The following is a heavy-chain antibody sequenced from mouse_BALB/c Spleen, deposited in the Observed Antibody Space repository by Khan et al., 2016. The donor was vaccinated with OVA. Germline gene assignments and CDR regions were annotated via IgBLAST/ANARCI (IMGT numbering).Heavy chain of an antibody. D-gene: IGHD2-1*01. CDR1: GFTFSTYA. Sequence: EVELVESGGGLVKPGGSLKLSCSASGFTFSTYAMFWVCQTPEQRLEWVATLSSDCDYTYYPDNVTGRFTISRDNAKNTLYLQMSSLRSEDTAMYYCARSHYGNFAYWGQGTLVTVSA. J-gene: IGHJ3*01. V-gene: IGHV5-9-3*01. CDR3: ARSHYGNFAY. CDR2: LSSDCDYT.